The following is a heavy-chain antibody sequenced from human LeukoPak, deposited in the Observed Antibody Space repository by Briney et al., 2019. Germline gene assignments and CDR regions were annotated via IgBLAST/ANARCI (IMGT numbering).Heavy chain of an antibody. CDR1: GYTFTGYY. V-gene: IGHV1-2*02. D-gene: IGHD3-10*01. J-gene: IGHJ6*03. CDR2: INPNSGGT. CDR3: ATDDGGYYYYMDV. Sequence: ASVKVSCKVSGYTFTGYYMHWVRQAPGQGLEWMGWINPNSGGTNYAQKFQGRVTMTRDTSISTAYMELSRLRSDDTAVYYCATDDGGYYYYMDVWGKGTAVAVSS.